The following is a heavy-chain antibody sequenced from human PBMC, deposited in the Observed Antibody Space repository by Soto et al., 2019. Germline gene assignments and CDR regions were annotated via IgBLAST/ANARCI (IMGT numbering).Heavy chain of an antibody. CDR2: ISAYNGNT. J-gene: IGHJ6*02. CDR3: ARVATVTKSYYYYGMDV. D-gene: IGHD4-17*01. Sequence: ASVKVSCKASGYTFTSYGISWVRQAPGQGLEWMGWISAYNGNTNYAQKLQGRVTMTTDTSTSTAYMELRSLRSDDTAVYYCARVATVTKSYYYYGMDVWGQGTTVSVSS. CDR1: GYTFTSYG. V-gene: IGHV1-18*01.